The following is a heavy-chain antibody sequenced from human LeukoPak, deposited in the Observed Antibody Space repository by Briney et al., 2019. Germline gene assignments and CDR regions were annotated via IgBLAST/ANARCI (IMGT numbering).Heavy chain of an antibody. Sequence: PGGSLRLSCAASGFTFSSYAMHWVRQAPGKGLEWVAVISYDGSNKYYADSVKGRFTISRDNSKNTLYLQMNSLRAEDTAVYYCARDPEDSSGLKGFDYWGQGTLVTVSS. J-gene: IGHJ4*02. V-gene: IGHV3-30-3*01. CDR1: GFTFSSYA. CDR3: ARDPEDSSGLKGFDY. CDR2: ISYDGSNK. D-gene: IGHD6-19*01.